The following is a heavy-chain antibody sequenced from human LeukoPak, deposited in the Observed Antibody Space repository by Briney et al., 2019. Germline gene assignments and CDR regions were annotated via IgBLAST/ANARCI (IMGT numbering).Heavy chain of an antibody. V-gene: IGHV3-74*01. CDR2: INTDGSST. Sequence: GGSLRLSCAASGFTFSTHWMHWVRQAPGKGLVWVSRINTDGSSTSYADSVKGRFTISRDNAKNTLYLQMNSLRAEDTAVYYCAREDGSGSFYYYYYYYMDVWGKGTTVTVSS. J-gene: IGHJ6*03. CDR3: AREDGSGSFYYYYYYYMDV. CDR1: GFTFSTHW. D-gene: IGHD3-10*01.